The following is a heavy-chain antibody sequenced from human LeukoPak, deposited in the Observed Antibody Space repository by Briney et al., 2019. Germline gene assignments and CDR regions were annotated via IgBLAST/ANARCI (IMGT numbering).Heavy chain of an antibody. V-gene: IGHV6-1*01. J-gene: IGHJ4*02. D-gene: IGHD6-19*01. CDR2: TLYRSKWYN. CDR3: AREVAGTYAFDY. Sequence: SQTLSLTCAISGDSVSNNIIAWNWIRQSPSRGLEWLGRTLYRSKWYNDYAVSVKSRITINPDTFKNQFSLRLNFVTPEDTAVYYCAREVAGTYAFDYWGQGTLVTVSS. CDR1: GDSVSNNIIA.